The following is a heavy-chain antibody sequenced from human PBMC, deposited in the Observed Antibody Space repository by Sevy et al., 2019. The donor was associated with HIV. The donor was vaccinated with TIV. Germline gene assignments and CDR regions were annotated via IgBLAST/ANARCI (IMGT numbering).Heavy chain of an antibody. CDR3: ATVVGRRGYSYYYAMDV. J-gene: IGHJ6*02. D-gene: IGHD2-15*01. CDR2: INHSGST. Sequence: SETLSLTCAVYGGSFSGYYWSWIRQPPGKGLEWIAEINHSGSTNYNPSLKSRVTISLDTSKNQFFLNLSSVTAADTAVYYCATVVGRRGYSYYYAMDVWGQGTTVTLSS. V-gene: IGHV4-34*01. CDR1: GGSFSGYY.